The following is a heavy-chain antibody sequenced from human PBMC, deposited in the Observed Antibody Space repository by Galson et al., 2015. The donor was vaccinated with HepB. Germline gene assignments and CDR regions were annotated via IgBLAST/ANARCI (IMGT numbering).Heavy chain of an antibody. J-gene: IGHJ2*01. CDR2: IYPGDSDT. D-gene: IGHD6-19*01. Sequence: QSGAEVTKPGESLKISCKGSGYSFTSNWIGWVRQMPGKGLEWMGIIYPGDSDTRYSPSFQGQVTISADKSISTAYLQWSSLKASDTAMYYCARLPGSSGWDWYFDLWGRGTLVTVSS. CDR3: ARLPGSSGWDWYFDL. CDR1: GYSFTSNW. V-gene: IGHV5-51*01.